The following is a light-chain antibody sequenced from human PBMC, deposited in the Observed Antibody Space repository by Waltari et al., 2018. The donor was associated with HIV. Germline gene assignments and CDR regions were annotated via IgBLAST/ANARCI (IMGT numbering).Light chain of an antibody. V-gene: IGLV1-51*01. CDR1: SPNIGSNR. Sequence: QSVLTQPPSVSAAPGQKVPISCSGSSPNIGSNRVFWYQQPPGTAPKLLIYDNTKRPSGIPDRFSGSKSGTLATLGITGLQTGDEADYYCGTWDSSLSAVLFGGGTKLTVL. CDR3: GTWDSSLSAVL. CDR2: DNT. J-gene: IGLJ2*01.